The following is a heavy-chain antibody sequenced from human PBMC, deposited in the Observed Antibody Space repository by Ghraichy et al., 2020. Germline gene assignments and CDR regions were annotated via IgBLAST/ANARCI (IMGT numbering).Heavy chain of an antibody. V-gene: IGHV3-21*01. J-gene: IGHJ3*02. CDR3: ARDFYSGSSNDAFDI. CDR1: GFTFSSYS. Sequence: LSLTCAASGFTFSSYSMNWVRQAPGKGLEWVSSISSSSSYIYYADSVKGRFTISRDNAKNSLYLQMNSLRAEDTAVYYCARDFYSGSSNDAFDIWGQGTMVTVSS. D-gene: IGHD1-26*01. CDR2: ISSSSSYI.